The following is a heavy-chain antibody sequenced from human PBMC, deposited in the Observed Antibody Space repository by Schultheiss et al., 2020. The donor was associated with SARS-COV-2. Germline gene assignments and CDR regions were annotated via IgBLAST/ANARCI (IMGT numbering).Heavy chain of an antibody. Sequence: GGSLRLSCAASGFTFSSYSMNWVRQAPGKGLEWVSYISSSSSTIYYADSVKGRFTISRDNAKNSLYLQMNSLRDEDTAVYYCAREVRDIVVVPAAALDYWGQGTLVTVSS. D-gene: IGHD2-2*01. J-gene: IGHJ4*02. V-gene: IGHV3-48*02. CDR3: AREVRDIVVVPAAALDY. CDR1: GFTFSSYS. CDR2: ISSSSSTI.